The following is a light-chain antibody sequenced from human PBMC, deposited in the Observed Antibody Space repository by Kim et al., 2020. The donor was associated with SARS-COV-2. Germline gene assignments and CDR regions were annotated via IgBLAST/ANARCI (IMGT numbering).Light chain of an antibody. J-gene: IGLJ7*01. V-gene: IGLV1-44*01. CDR1: HSKVGSNA. CDR3: AAWDDSLNGPV. Sequence: PRQGVTHLCSGSHSKVGSNAVNSHQQLPGTPPKLLIYIHNQRPSGVPDRFSGSKSGTSASLAISGLQSEDEADYCAAWDDSLNGPVFGGGTQLTVL. CDR2: IHN.